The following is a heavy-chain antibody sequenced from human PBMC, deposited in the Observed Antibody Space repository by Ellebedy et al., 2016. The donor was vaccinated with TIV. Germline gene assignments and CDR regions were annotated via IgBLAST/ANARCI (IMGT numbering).Heavy chain of an antibody. CDR2: LSFGQSDE. J-gene: IGHJ4*02. Sequence: GESLKISCAASGFSFSTYAMHWVRQAPGKGLEWVAVLSFGQSDEYYADSVKGRFTISRDNSKNTLYLQMNSLRSEDTALYYCARPQNSYGYLYFLDLWGQGTLVTVSS. CDR3: ARPQNSYGYLYFLDL. CDR1: GFSFSTYA. V-gene: IGHV3-30*04. D-gene: IGHD5-18*01.